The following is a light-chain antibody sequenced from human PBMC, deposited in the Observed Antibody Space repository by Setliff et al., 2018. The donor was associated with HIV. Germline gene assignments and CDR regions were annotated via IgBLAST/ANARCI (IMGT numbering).Light chain of an antibody. CDR2: SNN. CDR1: SSNIGSNT. J-gene: IGLJ1*01. Sequence: SALTQPPSASGTPGQRVTISCSGSSSNIGSNTVTWYQQLPGTAPKLLIYSNNQRPSGVPDRFSGSKSGTSASLAISGLQSEDEADYYCAAWDDSLNGRVFGTGTKVTVL. CDR3: AAWDDSLNGRV. V-gene: IGLV1-44*01.